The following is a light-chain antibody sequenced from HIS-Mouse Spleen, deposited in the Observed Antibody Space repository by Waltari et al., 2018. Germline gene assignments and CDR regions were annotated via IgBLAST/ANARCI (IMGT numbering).Light chain of an antibody. CDR1: SSNIGSNY. J-gene: IGLJ1*01. V-gene: IGLV1-47*01. CDR2: RNN. CDR3: AAWDDSLSGYV. Sequence: QSVLTQPPSASGTPGQRVTISCSGSSSNIGSNYVYWYQQLPGTAPKLLIYRNNQRPSGVPDRFSGSKSGTSASLDISGLRSEDEADYYCAAWDDSLSGYVFGTGTKVTVL.